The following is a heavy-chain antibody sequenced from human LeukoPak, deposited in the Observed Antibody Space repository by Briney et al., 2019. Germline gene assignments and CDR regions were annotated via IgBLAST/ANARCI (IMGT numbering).Heavy chain of an antibody. D-gene: IGHD3-10*01. CDR1: GGSISSNSYY. Sequence: SETLSLTCTVSGGSISSNSYYWGWIRQSPGKGLEWIGHIHYSGSTHYNPSLKSRLTISVDTSKNQFSLRLSSVTAADTAVYFCAKDTYLDYWGQGTLVTVSS. V-gene: IGHV4-39*07. CDR2: IHYSGST. CDR3: AKDTYLDY. J-gene: IGHJ4*02.